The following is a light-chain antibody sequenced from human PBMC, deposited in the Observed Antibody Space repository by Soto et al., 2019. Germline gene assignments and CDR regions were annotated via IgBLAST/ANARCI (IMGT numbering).Light chain of an antibody. CDR2: EVS. CDR3: SSYTSRNTVL. Sequence: QSALTQPASVSGSPGQSITISCTGTSSDVGGYRYVSWYQQHPGRAPKLMIYEVSNRPSGVSNRFSGSKSGNTASLTISGLQAEDEADYYCSSYTSRNTVLFGGGTQLTVL. V-gene: IGLV2-14*01. J-gene: IGLJ2*01. CDR1: SSDVGGYRY.